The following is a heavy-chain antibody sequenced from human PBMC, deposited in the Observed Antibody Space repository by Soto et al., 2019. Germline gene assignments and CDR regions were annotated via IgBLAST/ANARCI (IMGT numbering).Heavy chain of an antibody. Sequence: TLYVTCTVAGGSISSGGDYWSWIRQHPGKGLEWIGYIYHSGSTYYNPSLKSRVTISVDRSKNQFSLKLSSVTAADTAVYYCARYLKYYCKDVWGQGTTFTVS. J-gene: IGHJ6*02. V-gene: IGHV4-30-2*01. CDR1: GGSISSGGDY. CDR2: IYHSGST. D-gene: IGHD2-2*01. CDR3: ARYLKYYCKDV.